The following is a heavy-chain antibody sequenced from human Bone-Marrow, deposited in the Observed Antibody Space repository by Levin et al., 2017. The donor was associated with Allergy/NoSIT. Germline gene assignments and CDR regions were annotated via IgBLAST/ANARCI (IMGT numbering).Heavy chain of an antibody. CDR1: GFTFSDYY. CDR2: ISSSGSTI. J-gene: IGHJ4*02. V-gene: IGHV3-11*01. CDR3: ARDEGDFWSGYYYFDY. D-gene: IGHD3-3*01. Sequence: SCAASGFTFSDYYMSWIRQAPGKGLEWVSYISSSGSTIYYADSVKGRFTISRDNAKNSLYLQMNSLRAEDTAVYYCARDEGDFWSGYYYFDYWGQGTLVTVSS.